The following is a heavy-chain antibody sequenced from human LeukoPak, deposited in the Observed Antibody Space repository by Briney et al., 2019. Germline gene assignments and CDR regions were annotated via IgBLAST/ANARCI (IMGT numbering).Heavy chain of an antibody. CDR2: INHSGST. J-gene: IGHJ6*03. V-gene: IGHV4-34*01. CDR1: GGSFSGYY. Sequence: SETLSLTCAVYGGSFSGYYWNWIRQPPGKGLEWIGEINHSGSTNYNPSLKSRVTISVDTSKNQFSLKLSSVTAADTAVYYCASSSGSYYYYYYMDVWGKGTTVTVSS. CDR3: ASSSGSYYYYYYMDV. D-gene: IGHD1-26*01.